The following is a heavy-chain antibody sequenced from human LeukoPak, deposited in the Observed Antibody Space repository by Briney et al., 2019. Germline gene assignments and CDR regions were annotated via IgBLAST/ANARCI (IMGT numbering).Heavy chain of an antibody. CDR2: ISYDGSNE. V-gene: IGHV3-30*18. CDR3: ANVLGYCSSTSCPPGY. J-gene: IGHJ4*02. CDR1: GFTFSSYG. D-gene: IGHD2-2*01. Sequence: PGRSLRLSCAASGFTFSSYGMHWVRQAPGKGLEWVAVISYDGSNEYYADSVKGRFTISRDNSKNTLYLQMNSLRAEDTAVYYCANVLGYCSSTSCPPGYWGQGTLVTVSS.